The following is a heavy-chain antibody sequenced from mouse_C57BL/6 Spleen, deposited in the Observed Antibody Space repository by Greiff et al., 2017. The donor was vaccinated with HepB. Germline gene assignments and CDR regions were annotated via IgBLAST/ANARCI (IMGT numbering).Heavy chain of an antibody. J-gene: IGHJ2*01. CDR1: GYTFTSYW. V-gene: IGHV1-69*01. CDR2: IDPSDSYT. D-gene: IGHD1-2*01. CDR3: AREGGRRYFDY. Sequence: VQLQQSGAELVMPGASVKLSCKASGYTFTSYWMHWVKQRPGQGLEWIGEIDPSDSYTNYNQKFKGKSTLTVDKSSSTAYMQLSSLTSEDSAVYYCAREGGRRYFDYWGQGTTLTVSS.